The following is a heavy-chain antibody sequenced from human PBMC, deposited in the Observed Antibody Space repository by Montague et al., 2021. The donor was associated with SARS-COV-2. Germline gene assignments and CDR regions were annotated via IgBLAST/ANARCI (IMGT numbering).Heavy chain of an antibody. Sequence: SLRLSCAASGFTFSSYWMSWVRQAPGKGLEWVANIKQDGSEKYYVDSVKGRFTISRDNAKNSLYLQMNSLRAEDTAVYYCARDSVVVAAMHYYYGMDVWGQGTTVTVSS. CDR2: IKQDGSEK. CDR1: GFTFSSYW. CDR3: ARDSVVVAAMHYYYGMDV. D-gene: IGHD2-15*01. V-gene: IGHV3-7*01. J-gene: IGHJ6*02.